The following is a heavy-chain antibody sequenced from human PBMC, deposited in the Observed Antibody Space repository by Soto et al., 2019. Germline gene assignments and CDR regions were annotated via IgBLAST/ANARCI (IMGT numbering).Heavy chain of an antibody. CDR2: IKQDGSEK. Sequence: SLRLSCAASGFTFSSYWMSWVRQAPGNGLEWVANIKQDGSEKYYVDSVKGRFTISRDNAKNSLYLQMNSLRAEDTAVYYCARMLGYCSGGSCYRFYGMEVWGKDTTVTVSS. J-gene: IGHJ6*04. D-gene: IGHD2-15*01. CDR3: ARMLGYCSGGSCYRFYGMEV. V-gene: IGHV3-7*03. CDR1: GFTFSSYW.